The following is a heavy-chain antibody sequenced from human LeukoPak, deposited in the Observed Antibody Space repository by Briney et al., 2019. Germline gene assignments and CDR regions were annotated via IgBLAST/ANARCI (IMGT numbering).Heavy chain of an antibody. Sequence: GASVKVSCKASTYTFTGYYMHWVRQAPGQGLEWMGWINPNSGGTNYAQKFQGRVTMTRDTSIATAYMELSSLRSDDTAVYYCARGFRLAAIEDWFDPWGQGTLVTVSS. CDR2: INPNSGGT. CDR3: ARGFRLAAIEDWFDP. CDR1: TYTFTGYY. J-gene: IGHJ5*02. D-gene: IGHD2-15*01. V-gene: IGHV1-2*02.